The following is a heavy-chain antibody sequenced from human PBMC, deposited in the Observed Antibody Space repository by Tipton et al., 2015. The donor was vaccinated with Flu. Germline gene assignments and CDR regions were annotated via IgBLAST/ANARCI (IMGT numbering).Heavy chain of an antibody. CDR1: GGSISSSDYY. D-gene: IGHD6-19*01. Sequence: TLSLTCTVSGGSISSSDYYWGWIRQPPGKGLEWIGSIFYSGSTFYNPSLKSRVTMSVDTSNNQFSLKLSSVTAADTALYYCARHFFYSRGWYYFDFWGQGTLVTASS. J-gene: IGHJ4*02. CDR2: IFYSGST. V-gene: IGHV4-39*01. CDR3: ARHFFYSRGWYYFDF.